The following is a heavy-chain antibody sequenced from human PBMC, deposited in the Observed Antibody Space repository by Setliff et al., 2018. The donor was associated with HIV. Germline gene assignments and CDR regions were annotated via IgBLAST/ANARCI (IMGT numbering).Heavy chain of an antibody. CDR3: ARRRYCGGDCYSGGPDY. J-gene: IGHJ4*02. CDR2: IHPGDSDI. V-gene: IGHV5-51*01. CDR1: GYTFTTYW. Sequence: PGESLKISCKGSGYTFTTYWIGWVRQMPGKGLEWMGIIHPGDSDIRYSPSFQGQVTISADKSISTAYLQWSSLKASDTAMYYCARRRYCGGDCYSGGPDYWGQGTLVTVSS. D-gene: IGHD2-21*02.